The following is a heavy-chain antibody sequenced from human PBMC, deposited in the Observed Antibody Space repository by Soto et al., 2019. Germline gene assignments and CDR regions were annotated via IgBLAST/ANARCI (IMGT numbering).Heavy chain of an antibody. CDR1: GGSISSYY. V-gene: IGHV4-59*01. Sequence: SETLSLTCPVSGGSISSYYWSWIRQPPGKGLEWIGYIYYSGSTNYNPSLKSRVTISVDTSKNQFSLKLSSVTAADTAVYYCARALYDFWSGYWRTGWFDPWGQGTLVTVS. CDR2: IYYSGST. J-gene: IGHJ5*02. D-gene: IGHD3-3*01. CDR3: ARALYDFWSGYWRTGWFDP.